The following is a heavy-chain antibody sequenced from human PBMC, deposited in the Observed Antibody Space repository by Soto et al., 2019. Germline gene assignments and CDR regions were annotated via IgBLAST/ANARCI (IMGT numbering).Heavy chain of an antibody. J-gene: IGHJ5*02. CDR3: ARGVVDTNVVFKWFDP. CDR1: GLTYSSHV. CDR2: IIPLFGIP. V-gene: IGHV1-69*10. Sequence: GASVKVSVKASGLTYSSHVTSWVRQAPGQGLEWMGGIIPLFGIPNYAQKFQGRLTITADKSTSTAYMELSSLRSEDTAVYYCARGVVDTNVVFKWFDPWGQGTLVTVSS. D-gene: IGHD2-15*01.